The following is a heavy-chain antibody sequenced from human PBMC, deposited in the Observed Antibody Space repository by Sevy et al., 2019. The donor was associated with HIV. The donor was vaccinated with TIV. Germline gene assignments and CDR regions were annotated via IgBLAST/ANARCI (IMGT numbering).Heavy chain of an antibody. CDR2: IIGSGGRT. J-gene: IGHJ4*02. CDR1: GFTFSSYA. Sequence: GGSLRLSCAASGFTFSSYAMSWVRQAPGKGLEWVSCIIGSGGRTYYAESVKGRLTISRDNGKNTLYLQMNNLRAEDTAVYYCAKDGHDYGDFYFNYWGQGTLVTVSS. V-gene: IGHV3-23*01. D-gene: IGHD4-17*01. CDR3: AKDGHDYGDFYFNY.